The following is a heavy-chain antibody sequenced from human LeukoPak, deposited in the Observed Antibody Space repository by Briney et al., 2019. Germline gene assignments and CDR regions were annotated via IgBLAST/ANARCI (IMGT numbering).Heavy chain of an antibody. J-gene: IGHJ4*02. CDR2: ISDSGGST. CDR1: GFIFSNYA. V-gene: IGHV3-23*01. CDR3: APVLRGSDWSRDD. Sequence: GGSLRLSCVDSGFIFSNYAMTWVRQAPGKGLEWVSVISDSGGSTNYADSVKGRLIISRDNSRNTLYLQMNSLRAEDTAVYYCAPVLRGSDWSRDDWGQGTLVTVSS. D-gene: IGHD3-9*01.